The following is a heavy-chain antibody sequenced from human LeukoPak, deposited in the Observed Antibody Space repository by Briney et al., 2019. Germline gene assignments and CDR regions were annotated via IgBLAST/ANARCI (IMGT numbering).Heavy chain of an antibody. D-gene: IGHD1-14*01. CDR2: IYYSGST. Sequence: EASETLSLTCTVSGGSISSYYWSWIRQPPGKGLEWIGYIYYSGSTNYNPSLKSRVTISVDTSKNQFSLKLSSVTAADTAVYYCARRRISNWFDPWGQGTLVTVSS. J-gene: IGHJ5*02. CDR3: ARRRISNWFDP. CDR1: GGSISSYY. V-gene: IGHV4-59*01.